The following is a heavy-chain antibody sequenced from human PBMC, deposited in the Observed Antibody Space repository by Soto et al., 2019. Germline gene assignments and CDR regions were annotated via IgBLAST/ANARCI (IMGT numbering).Heavy chain of an antibody. Sequence: GGSLRLSCAASGFTFSSYAMHWVRQAPGKGLEWVAVISYDGSNKYYADSVKGRFTISRDNSKNTLYLQMNSLRAEDTAVYYCARAPYDSSGYPPYYYYGMDVWGQGTTVTVSS. CDR3: ARAPYDSSGYPPYYYYGMDV. CDR1: GFTFSSYA. CDR2: ISYDGSNK. J-gene: IGHJ6*02. V-gene: IGHV3-30-3*01. D-gene: IGHD3-22*01.